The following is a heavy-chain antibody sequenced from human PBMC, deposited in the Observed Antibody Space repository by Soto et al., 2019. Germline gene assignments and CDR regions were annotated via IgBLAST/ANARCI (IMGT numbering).Heavy chain of an antibody. J-gene: IGHJ5*02. V-gene: IGHV3-23*01. CDR2: ISGSGGST. Sequence: LRLSCAASGFTFSSYAMSWVRQAPGKGLEWVSAISGSGGSTYYADSVKGRFTISRDNSKNTLYLQMNSLRAEDTAVYYCAKVERNWATEYNWFDPWGQGTLVTVSS. D-gene: IGHD4-4*01. CDR1: GFTFSSYA. CDR3: AKVERNWATEYNWFDP.